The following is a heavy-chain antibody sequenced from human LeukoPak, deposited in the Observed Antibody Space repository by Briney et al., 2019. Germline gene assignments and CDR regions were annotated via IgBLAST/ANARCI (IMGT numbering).Heavy chain of an antibody. Sequence: GGSLRLSCAASGFTFSSYAMSWVRQAPGKGLEWVSAISGSGGSTYYADSVKGRFTISRDNSKNTLYLQMNSLRAEDTAVYYCAKDRPYCGGDCYNFDYWGQGTRVTVSS. CDR1: GFTFSSYA. D-gene: IGHD2-21*02. CDR2: ISGSGGST. J-gene: IGHJ4*02. CDR3: AKDRPYCGGDCYNFDY. V-gene: IGHV3-23*01.